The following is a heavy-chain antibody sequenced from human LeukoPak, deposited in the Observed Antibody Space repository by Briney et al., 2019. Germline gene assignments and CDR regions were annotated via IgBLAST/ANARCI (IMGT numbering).Heavy chain of an antibody. D-gene: IGHD4-23*01. Sequence: SETLSLTCTVSGYSISRGYYWGWVRQPPGKGLEWIGNMYHSGSTYYNPSLKSRVTISEDTSKNQFSLKLSSVTAADTAVYYCAKQAGAGGNSYYYAMDVWGQGTTVTVSS. CDR3: AKQAGAGGNSYYYAMDV. V-gene: IGHV4-38-2*02. J-gene: IGHJ6*02. CDR1: GYSISRGYY. CDR2: MYHSGST.